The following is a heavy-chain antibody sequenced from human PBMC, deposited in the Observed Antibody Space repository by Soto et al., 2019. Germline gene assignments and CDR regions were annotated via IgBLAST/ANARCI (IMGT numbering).Heavy chain of an antibody. Sequence: GESLRLSCAASGFTFSSYSMNWVRQAPGKGLKRVAYISSSSSTIYYAESVKGRFTISRDNAKNSLFLQMNSLRFEDTAVYYCARDSGYSYGPFDYWGQGTLVTVSS. CDR2: ISSSSSTI. J-gene: IGHJ4*02. V-gene: IGHV3-48*01. D-gene: IGHD5-18*01. CDR3: ARDSGYSYGPFDY. CDR1: GFTFSSYS.